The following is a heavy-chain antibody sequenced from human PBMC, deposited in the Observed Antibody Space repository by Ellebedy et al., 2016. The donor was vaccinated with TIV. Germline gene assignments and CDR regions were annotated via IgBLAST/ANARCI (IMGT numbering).Heavy chain of an antibody. CDR2: IYYNGNT. J-gene: IGHJ6*02. D-gene: IGHD2-15*01. V-gene: IGHV4-59*01. CDR1: GGSINNYY. Sequence: SETLSLXXTVSGGSINNYYWSWIRQPPGKGLEWIGYIYYNGNTNSNPSLKSRVTMSVDTSKNQHSLKVRSVTAADTAIYFCARVGRCSGGSCYSRYFYEMDVWGQGTTVTVSS. CDR3: ARVGRCSGGSCYSRYFYEMDV.